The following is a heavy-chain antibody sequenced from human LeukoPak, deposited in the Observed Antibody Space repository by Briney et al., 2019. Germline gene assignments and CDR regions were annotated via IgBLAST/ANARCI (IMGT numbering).Heavy chain of an antibody. CDR3: ARRRHANNGVGV. V-gene: IGHV6-1*01. CDR2: TYYRSKWNY. CDR1: GDSASTTTSI. J-gene: IGHJ6*02. Sequence: SQTLSLTCAISGDSASTTTSIWNWIRQSPSRGLEWLGRTYYRSKWNYDYADSVKSRITISPDTSENQFSLQLQFVTPEDSAVYYCARRRHANNGVGVWGQGTTVTVSS.